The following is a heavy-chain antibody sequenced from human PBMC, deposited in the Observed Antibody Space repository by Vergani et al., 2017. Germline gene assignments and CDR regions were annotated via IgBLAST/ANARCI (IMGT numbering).Heavy chain of an antibody. CDR3: TTDYLHDFWSGSKGFDP. CDR2: IKSKTDGGTT. Sequence: EVQLVESGGGLVKPGGSLRLSCAASGFTFSNAWMSWVRQAPGKGLEWVGRIKSKTDGGTTDYAAPVKGRFTISRDDSKNTLYLQMNSLKTEDTAVYYCTTDYLHDFWSGSKGFDPWGQGTLVTVSS. D-gene: IGHD3-3*01. J-gene: IGHJ5*02. CDR1: GFTFSNAW. V-gene: IGHV3-15*01.